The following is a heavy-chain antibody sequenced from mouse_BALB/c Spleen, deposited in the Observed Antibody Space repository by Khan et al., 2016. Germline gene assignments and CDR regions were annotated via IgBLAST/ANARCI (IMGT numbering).Heavy chain of an antibody. CDR2: IWSGGST. V-gene: IGHV2-2*02. D-gene: IGHD2-4*01. CDR1: GFSLTTYG. J-gene: IGHJ2*01. CDR3: ARTYDYDGGFDY. Sequence: QVQLKQSGPGLVQPSQSLSITCTVSGFSLTTYGVQWVRQSPGKALEWLGVIWSGGSTDYNAPFISRLSISRDTSKSQVFFEMSSLQTKDTAIYYCARTYDYDGGFDYWGQGTILTVSS.